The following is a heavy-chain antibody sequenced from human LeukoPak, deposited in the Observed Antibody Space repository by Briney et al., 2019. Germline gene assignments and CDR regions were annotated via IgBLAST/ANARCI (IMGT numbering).Heavy chain of an antibody. D-gene: IGHD2-2*01. CDR2: IYYSGST. CDR3: ARGLYCSSTSCIREKNWFDP. J-gene: IGHJ5*02. CDR1: GGSISSGGYY. Sequence: SQTLSLTCTASGGSISSGGYYWSWIRQHPGKGLEWIGYIYYSGSTYYNPSLKSRVTISVDTSKNQFSLKLSSVTAADTAVYYCARGLYCSSTSCIREKNWFDPWGQGTLVTVSS. V-gene: IGHV4-31*03.